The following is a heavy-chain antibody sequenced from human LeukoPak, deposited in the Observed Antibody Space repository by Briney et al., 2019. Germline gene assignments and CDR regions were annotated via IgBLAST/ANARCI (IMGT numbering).Heavy chain of an antibody. V-gene: IGHV4-39*07. D-gene: IGHD3-10*01. Sequence: SETLSLTCTVSGDSISSSSYYWGWIRQPPGKGLEWIGSIYYSGSTYYNPSLKSRVTISVDTSKNQFSLKLSSVTAADTAVYYCAGDKITMVRGVITYYMDVWGKGTTVTVSS. CDR1: GDSISSSSYY. J-gene: IGHJ6*03. CDR2: IYYSGST. CDR3: AGDKITMVRGVITYYMDV.